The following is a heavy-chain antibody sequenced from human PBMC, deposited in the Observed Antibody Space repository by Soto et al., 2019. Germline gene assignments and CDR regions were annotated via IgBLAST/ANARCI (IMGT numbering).Heavy chain of an antibody. J-gene: IGHJ5*02. CDR1: GYTFTGYY. CDR2: INPNSGGT. CDR3: ARDQSWHDLVWWFVP. V-gene: IGHV1-2*04. D-gene: IGHD1-1*01. Sequence: ASVKVSCKASGYTFTGYYMHWVRQAPGQGLEWMGWINPNSGGTNYAQKFQGWVTMTRDTSISTAYMELRSLRSDDTAVYYCARDQSWHDLVWWFVPWGQGTLVTVS.